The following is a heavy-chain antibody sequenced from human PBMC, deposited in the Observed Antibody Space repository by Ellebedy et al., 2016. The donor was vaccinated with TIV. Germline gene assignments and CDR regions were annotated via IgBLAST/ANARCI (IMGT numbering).Heavy chain of an antibody. CDR3: ARGLRASGSFWFDP. CDR1: GGSISTSSYY. Sequence: SETLSLTCIVSGGSISTSSYYWAWIRQPPGTGLEWIGSMHYTGTAYYNPSLNSRIAISVDTSRNQFPLKLNSVTAADTAVYYCARGLRASGSFWFDPWGQGILVTVFS. J-gene: IGHJ5*02. CDR2: MHYTGTA. V-gene: IGHV4-39*06. D-gene: IGHD3-10*01.